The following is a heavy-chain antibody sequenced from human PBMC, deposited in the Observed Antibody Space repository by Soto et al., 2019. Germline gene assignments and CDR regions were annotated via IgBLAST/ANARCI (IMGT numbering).Heavy chain of an antibody. J-gene: IGHJ4*02. D-gene: IGHD6-13*01. CDR2: INSDGSST. Sequence: GGSLRLSCAASGFTFSSYWMHWVRQAPGKGRVWVSRINSDGSSTSYADSVKGRFTISRDNAKNTLYLQMNSLRAEDTAVYYCVRVTITAAGPFDYWGQGTLVTVSS. CDR1: GFTFSSYW. V-gene: IGHV3-74*01. CDR3: VRVTITAAGPFDY.